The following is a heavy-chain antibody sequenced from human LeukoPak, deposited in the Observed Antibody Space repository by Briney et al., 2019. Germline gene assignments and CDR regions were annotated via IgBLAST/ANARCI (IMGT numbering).Heavy chain of an antibody. CDR2: IRYDGSNK. J-gene: IGHJ3*02. D-gene: IGHD3-9*01. CDR3: AKVPILTDDAFDI. CDR1: GFTVSSNE. Sequence: GGSLRLSCAASGFTVSSNEMSWVRQAPGKGLEWVAFIRYDGSNKYYADSVKGRFTISRDNSKNTLYLQMNSLRAEDTAVYYCAKVPILTDDAFDIWGQGTMVTVSS. V-gene: IGHV3-30*02.